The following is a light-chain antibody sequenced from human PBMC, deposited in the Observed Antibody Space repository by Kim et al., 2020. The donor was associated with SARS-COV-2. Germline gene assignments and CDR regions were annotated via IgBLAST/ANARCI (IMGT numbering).Light chain of an antibody. J-gene: IGKJ2*01. V-gene: IGKV1-17*01. CDR1: QGIRKD. CDR3: LQHNSDPRYT. Sequence: DIQMTQSPSSLSASVGDRVTITCRASQGIRKDLGWYQQKPGKVPKRLIYAASNLESGVPSRFSGSGSGTDFSLTISSLQPEDFATYYCLQHNSDPRYTFGQGTKLEI. CDR2: AAS.